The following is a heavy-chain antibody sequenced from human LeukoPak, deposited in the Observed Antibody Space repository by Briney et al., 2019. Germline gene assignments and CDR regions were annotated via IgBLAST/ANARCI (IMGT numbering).Heavy chain of an antibody. D-gene: IGHD3-16*01. CDR1: GGSFSGYY. V-gene: IGHV4-34*01. CDR3: ARAIYIMKYPRKYYFDY. J-gene: IGHJ4*02. Sequence: PSETLSLTCAVYGGSFSGYYWSWIRQPPGKGLEWIGEINHSGSTNYNPSLKSRVTISVDTSRNQFSLKLSSVTAADTAVYYCARAIYIMKYPRKYYFDYWGQGTLVTVSS. CDR2: INHSGST.